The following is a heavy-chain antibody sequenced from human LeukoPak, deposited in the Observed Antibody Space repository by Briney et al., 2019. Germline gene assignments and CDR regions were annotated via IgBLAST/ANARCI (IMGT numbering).Heavy chain of an antibody. CDR1: GFTFSSYG. CDR2: IWLDGSNK. Sequence: GGSLRLSCTASGFTFSSYGMHWVRQAPRKGLEWVAVIWLDGSNKYYADSVKGRLTISRDNSKSTLYLQMNSLRAEDTAVYYCAKAVAATGHYYFGMDVWGQGTTVTVSS. D-gene: IGHD6-19*01. CDR3: AKAVAATGHYYFGMDV. V-gene: IGHV3-33*06. J-gene: IGHJ6*02.